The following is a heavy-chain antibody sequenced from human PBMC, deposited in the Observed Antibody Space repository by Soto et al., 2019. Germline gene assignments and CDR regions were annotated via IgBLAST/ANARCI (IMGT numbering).Heavy chain of an antibody. CDR3: AKENVVRGVDVQHFDY. Sequence: QVQLVESGGGVVQPGRSLRLSCEASGFSFSSHSIHWVRQAPGKGLEWVAVIWFDGSNKYYADSVKGRFTISRDNSKHTVYLQMNSLRAEDTAVYYCAKENVVRGVDVQHFDYWGQGTLVTVSS. J-gene: IGHJ4*02. CDR1: GFSFSSHS. V-gene: IGHV3-33*06. CDR2: IWFDGSNK. D-gene: IGHD3-10*01.